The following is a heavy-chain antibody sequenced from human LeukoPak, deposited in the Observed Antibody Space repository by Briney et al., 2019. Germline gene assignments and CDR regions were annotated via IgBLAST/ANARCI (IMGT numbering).Heavy chain of an antibody. J-gene: IGHJ5*02. CDR3: ARHVYYDSDFRFDP. V-gene: IGHV4-59*08. D-gene: IGHD3-22*01. Sequence: SETLSLTCTVSGGSISSYYWSWIRQPPGKGLEWIGYIYYSGSTNCNPSLKSRVTISVDTSKNQFSLKLSSVTAADTAVYYCARHVYYDSDFRFDPWGQGALVTVSS. CDR1: GGSISSYY. CDR2: IYYSGST.